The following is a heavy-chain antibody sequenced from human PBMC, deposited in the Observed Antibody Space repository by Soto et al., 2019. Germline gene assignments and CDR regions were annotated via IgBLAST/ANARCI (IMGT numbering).Heavy chain of an antibody. CDR2: TYYRSKWYT. V-gene: IGHV6-1*01. Sequence: SQTLSLTCAISGDSVSGNIAAWNWIRQSPSRGLEWLGRTYYRSKWYTDYAPSVKSRITINSDTSKNQVSLQMTSVTPEDTAVYYCARGRVRKAGRPENWLDPWGQGILVTVSS. J-gene: IGHJ5*02. D-gene: IGHD6-6*01. CDR3: ARGRVRKAGRPENWLDP. CDR1: GDSVSGNIAA.